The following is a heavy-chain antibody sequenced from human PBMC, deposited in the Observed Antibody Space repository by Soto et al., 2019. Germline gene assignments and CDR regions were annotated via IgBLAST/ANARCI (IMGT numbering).Heavy chain of an antibody. D-gene: IGHD1-26*01. CDR3: ARWDGIEYYFDY. J-gene: IGHJ4*02. V-gene: IGHV4-31*03. CDR1: GGSISSGGYY. Sequence: TLSLTCTVSGGSISSGGYYWSWIRQHPGKGLEWIGYIYYSGSTYYNPSLKSRVTISVDTSKNQFSLRLSSVTAADTAVYYCARWDGIEYYFDYWGQGTLVTVSS. CDR2: IYYSGST.